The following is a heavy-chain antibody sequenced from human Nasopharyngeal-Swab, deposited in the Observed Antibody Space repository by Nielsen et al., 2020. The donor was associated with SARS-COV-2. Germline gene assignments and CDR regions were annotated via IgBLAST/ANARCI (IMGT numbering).Heavy chain of an antibody. Sequence: SVNVSCKASGGTFSSYAISRVRQAPGQGLEWMGGIIPIFGTANYAQKFRGRVTITADESTSTAYMELSSLRSEDTAVYYCARDGAWRVGDYVWGSYRPNWFDPWGQGTLVTVSS. CDR3: ARDGAWRVGDYVWGSYRPNWFDP. J-gene: IGHJ5*02. CDR1: GGTFSSYA. D-gene: IGHD3-16*02. CDR2: IIPIFGTA. V-gene: IGHV1-69*13.